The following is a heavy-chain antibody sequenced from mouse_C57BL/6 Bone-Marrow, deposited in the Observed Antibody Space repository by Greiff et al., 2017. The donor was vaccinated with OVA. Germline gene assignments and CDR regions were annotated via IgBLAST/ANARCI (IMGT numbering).Heavy chain of an antibody. CDR2: IDPSDSET. J-gene: IGHJ1*03. Sequence: QVQLKQPGAELVRPGSSVKLSCKASGYTFTSYWMHWVKQRPIQGLEWIGNIDPSDSETHYNQKFKDKATLTVDKSSSTAYMQLSSLTSEDSAVYYCARFTTDWYFDVWGTGTTVTVSS. V-gene: IGHV1-52*01. D-gene: IGHD1-1*01. CDR1: GYTFTSYW. CDR3: ARFTTDWYFDV.